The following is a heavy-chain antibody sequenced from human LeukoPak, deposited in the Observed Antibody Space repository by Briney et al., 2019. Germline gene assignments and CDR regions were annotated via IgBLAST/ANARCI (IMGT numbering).Heavy chain of an antibody. CDR1: GGSIGSGGYS. J-gene: IGHJ4*02. Sequence: PSQTLSLTCAVSGGSIGSGGYSWSWIRQPPGKGLEWIGYIYHSGSTYYNPSLKSLVTISVDRSKNQFSLKLSSVTAADTAVYYCAREGGYDSGWYYFDYWGQGTLVTVSS. D-gene: IGHD6-19*01. CDR2: IYHSGST. V-gene: IGHV4-30-2*01. CDR3: AREGGYDSGWYYFDY.